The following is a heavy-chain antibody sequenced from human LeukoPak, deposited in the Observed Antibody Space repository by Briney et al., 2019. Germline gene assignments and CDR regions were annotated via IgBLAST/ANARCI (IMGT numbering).Heavy chain of an antibody. Sequence: GGSLRLSCAASGFTFKNYAMHWVRQAPGKGLEWVSGISWNSGSIGYADSVKGRFTISRDNAKNSLYLQMNSLRAEDTALYYCAKARGYSTYYYYMDVWGKGTTVTVSS. J-gene: IGHJ6*03. V-gene: IGHV3-9*01. CDR1: GFTFKNYA. D-gene: IGHD3-22*01. CDR3: AKARGYSTYYYYMDV. CDR2: ISWNSGSI.